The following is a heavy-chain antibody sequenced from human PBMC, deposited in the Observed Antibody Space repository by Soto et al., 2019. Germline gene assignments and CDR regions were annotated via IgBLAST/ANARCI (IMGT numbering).Heavy chain of an antibody. J-gene: IGHJ3*02. Sequence: QVQLQQWGAGLLKPSETLSLTCAVYGGSFSGYYWSWIRQPPGKGLEWIGEINHSGSTNYNPSLKSRVTIAVDTSKNQFSLKLSSVTAADTAVYYCAVNDYGDYDAFDIWGQGTMVNVSS. CDR3: AVNDYGDYDAFDI. V-gene: IGHV4-34*01. CDR2: INHSGST. CDR1: GGSFSGYY. D-gene: IGHD4-17*01.